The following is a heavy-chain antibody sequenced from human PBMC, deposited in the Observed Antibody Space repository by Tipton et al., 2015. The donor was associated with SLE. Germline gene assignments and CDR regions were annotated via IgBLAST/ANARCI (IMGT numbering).Heavy chain of an antibody. CDR3: ARGYYESNGYYSFDY. Sequence: TLSLTCVVSGASISTEGYSWSWIRQPPGKGLEWIGYIFHTGSAYYNPSLRSRLTISLDRSNNQFSLKVNSMTAADTAVYHGARGYYESNGYYSFDYWGLGALVTGSS. CDR2: IFHTGSA. V-gene: IGHV4-30-2*01. J-gene: IGHJ4*02. D-gene: IGHD3-22*01. CDR1: GASISTEGYS.